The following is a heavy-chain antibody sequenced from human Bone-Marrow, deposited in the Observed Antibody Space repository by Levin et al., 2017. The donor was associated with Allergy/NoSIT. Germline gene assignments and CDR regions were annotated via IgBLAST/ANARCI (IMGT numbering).Heavy chain of an antibody. Sequence: SQTLSLTCSVSGGSIGAFYWTWIRQTPDKGLEWIGFIHKTRGTNYNPSLKSRVTISLDTSKSQFSLRLTSVTAADTAIYYCAREGRDCNDDLVNCFSFYYWGQGMLVTVSS. V-gene: IGHV4-59*01. CDR2: IHKTRGT. D-gene: IGHD2/OR15-2a*01. CDR3: AREGRDCNDDLVNCFSFYY. CDR1: GGSIGAFY. J-gene: IGHJ4*02.